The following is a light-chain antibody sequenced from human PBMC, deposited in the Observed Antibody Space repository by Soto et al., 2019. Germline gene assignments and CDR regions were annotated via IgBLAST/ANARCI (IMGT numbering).Light chain of an antibody. CDR1: SSNIGSNY. Sequence: QSVLTQPPSASGTPGQRVTISCSGSSSNIGSNYVSWYQQLPGTAPKLLIYRNNQRPSGVPDRISGSKSGTSASLAISGLRSKDEADYYCAVWDDRLSGHVVFGGGTKLTVL. CDR2: RNN. J-gene: IGLJ2*01. V-gene: IGLV1-47*01. CDR3: AVWDDRLSGHVV.